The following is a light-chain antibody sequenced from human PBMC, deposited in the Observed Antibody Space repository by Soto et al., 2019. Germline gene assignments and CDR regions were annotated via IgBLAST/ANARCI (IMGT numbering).Light chain of an antibody. J-gene: IGKJ2*01. CDR3: QQYYSPPDT. CDR1: QSVLYSSDNKNY. CDR2: WAS. Sequence: DIVMTQSPDSLAVSLGERATINCKSSQSVLYSSDNKNYLAWYQQKPGQPPKLLIYWASTRESGVPDLFSGSGSGTDFTLTISSLQAEDVAIYYCQQYYSPPDTFGQGTKLELK. V-gene: IGKV4-1*01.